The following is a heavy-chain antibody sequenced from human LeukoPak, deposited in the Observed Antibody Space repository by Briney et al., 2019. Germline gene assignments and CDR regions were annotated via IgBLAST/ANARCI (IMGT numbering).Heavy chain of an antibody. CDR2: INHSGST. V-gene: IGHV4-34*01. CDR1: GGSFSGYY. Sequence: PSETLSLTCAVYGGSFSGYYWSWIRQPPGKGLEWIGEINHSGSTNYNPSLKSRVTISVDTSKNQFSLKLSSVTAADTAVYYCARTYSSSWYRGRGRNWFDPWGQGTLVTVSS. D-gene: IGHD6-13*01. CDR3: ARTYSSSWYRGRGRNWFDP. J-gene: IGHJ5*02.